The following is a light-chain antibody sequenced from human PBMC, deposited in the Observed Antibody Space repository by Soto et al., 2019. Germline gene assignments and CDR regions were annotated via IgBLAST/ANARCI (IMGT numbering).Light chain of an antibody. V-gene: IGKV3-11*01. Sequence: EFVLTQSPAPLSLSPGEGATLSCRASHYIGYSLAWYQQKPGQAPRLLIYEGSNRATGIPTRFSGSGSGTDFTLTISGLEPEDFAVYYCQQRNNWPWTFGQGTKVDIK. CDR1: HYIGYS. J-gene: IGKJ1*01. CDR3: QQRNNWPWT. CDR2: EGS.